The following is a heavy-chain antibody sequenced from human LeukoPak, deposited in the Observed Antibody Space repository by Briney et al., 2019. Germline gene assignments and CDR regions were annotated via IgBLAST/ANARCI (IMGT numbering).Heavy chain of an antibody. D-gene: IGHD6-6*01. V-gene: IGHV4-59*01. CDR3: ASSSSSEVLFDY. CDR1: SGSISNYY. CDR2: IYYGGST. J-gene: IGHJ4*02. Sequence: PSETLSLTCTVSSGSISNYYWSWIRQPPGKGLEWIGYIYYGGSTDYNPSLKSRVTISVDTSKNQFSLKLTSVTAADTAVYYCASSSSSEVLFDYWGQGTPVTVSS.